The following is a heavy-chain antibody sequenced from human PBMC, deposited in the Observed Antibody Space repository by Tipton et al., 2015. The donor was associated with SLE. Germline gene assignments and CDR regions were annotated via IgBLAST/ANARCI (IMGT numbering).Heavy chain of an antibody. CDR2: INHSGST. D-gene: IGHD3-22*01. Sequence: LRLSCAVYGGSFSGYYWSWIRQPPGKGLEWIGEINHSGSTNYNPSLKSRVTISVNTSKNQFSLKLSSVTAADTAVYYCARESLYYYDSSGYYWTFDYWGQGTLVTVSS. V-gene: IGHV4-34*01. CDR1: GGSFSGYY. J-gene: IGHJ4*02. CDR3: ARESLYYYDSSGYYWTFDY.